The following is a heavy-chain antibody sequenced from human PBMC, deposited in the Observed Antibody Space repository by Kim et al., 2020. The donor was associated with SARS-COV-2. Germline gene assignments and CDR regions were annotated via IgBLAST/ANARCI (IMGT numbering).Heavy chain of an antibody. CDR3: ARVEPEDDILTGYYNGDIATAAEPGY. CDR2: ISYDGSNK. D-gene: IGHD3-9*01. V-gene: IGHV3-30*04. J-gene: IGHJ4*02. Sequence: GGSLRLSCAASGFTFSSYAMHWVRQAPGKGLEWVAVISYDGSNKYYADSVKGRFTISRDNSRNTLYLQMNSLRAEDTAVYYCARVEPEDDILTGYYNGDIATAAEPGYWGQGTLVTVSS. CDR1: GFTFSSYA.